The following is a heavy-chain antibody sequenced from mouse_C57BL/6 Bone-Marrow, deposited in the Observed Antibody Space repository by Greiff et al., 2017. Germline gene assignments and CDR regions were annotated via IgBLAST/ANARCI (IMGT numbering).Heavy chain of an antibody. Sequence: QVQLKESGAELARPGASVKLSCKASGYTFTSYGISWVKQRTGQGLEWIGEIYPRSGNTYYNEKFKGKATLTADKSSSTAYMELRSLTSEDSAVYFCAREGVYYSAWFAYWGQGTLVTVSA. J-gene: IGHJ3*01. CDR2: IYPRSGNT. CDR3: AREGVYYSAWFAY. CDR1: GYTFTSYG. V-gene: IGHV1-81*01. D-gene: IGHD2-1*01.